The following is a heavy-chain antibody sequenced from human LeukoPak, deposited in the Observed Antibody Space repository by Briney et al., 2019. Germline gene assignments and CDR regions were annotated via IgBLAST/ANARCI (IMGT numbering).Heavy chain of an antibody. J-gene: IGHJ6*02. CDR3: ARDGPWGSARGYYYYYGMDV. V-gene: IGHV3-66*01. CDR2: IYSGGST. Sequence: GGSLRLSCAASGFTVSSNYMSWVRQAPGKGLEWVSVIYSGGSTYYADSVKGRFTISRDNSKNTLYLQMNSLRAEDTAVYNCARDGPWGSARGYYYYYGMDVWGQGTTVTVSS. CDR1: GFTVSSNY. D-gene: IGHD7-27*01.